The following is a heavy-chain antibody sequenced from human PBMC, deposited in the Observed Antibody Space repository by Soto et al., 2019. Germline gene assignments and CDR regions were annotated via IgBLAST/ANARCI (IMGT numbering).Heavy chain of an antibody. CDR1: GGTFTSYA. D-gene: IGHD1-26*01. J-gene: IGHJ4*02. V-gene: IGHV1-69*13. CDR3: ARWVVVGARRYFDY. Sequence: SSVKVSCKASGGTFTSYAISWVRQAPGQWLEWMGGIIPIFGTANYAQKFQGRVTITADESTSTAYMELSSLRSEATAVYYCARWVVVGARRYFDYWGQGTLVTVSS. CDR2: IIPIFGTA.